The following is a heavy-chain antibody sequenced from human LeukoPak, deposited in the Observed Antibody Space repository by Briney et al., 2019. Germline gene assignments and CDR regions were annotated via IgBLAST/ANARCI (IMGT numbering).Heavy chain of an antibody. D-gene: IGHD1-1*01. CDR2: IYYDGSVK. CDR1: GFTFNIYA. CDR3: ARGGGVEEAMALDY. Sequence: PGRSLRLSCAASGFTFNIYAMHWVRQAPGQGLEWVAIIYYDGSVKYYADSVKGRFTISRDSSKNTLYLLMNTVSADDTAVYYCARGGGVEEAMALDYWGQGTLVAVSS. V-gene: IGHV3-33*01. J-gene: IGHJ4*02.